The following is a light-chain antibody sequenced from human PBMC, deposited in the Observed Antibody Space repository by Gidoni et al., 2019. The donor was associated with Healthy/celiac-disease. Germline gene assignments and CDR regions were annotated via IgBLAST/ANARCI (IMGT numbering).Light chain of an antibody. CDR1: QDISNY. J-gene: IGKJ5*01. CDR2: DAA. V-gene: IGKV1-33*01. CDR3: QQYDNHPSIT. Sequence: IQLTPSPSSLSASVGDRVTITCQARQDISNYLNWYQQKPGKAPKLLIYDAANLETGVPSRCSGSGSGTDVTFTISSLQPEEIATYYYQQYDNHPSITFGQGTRLEIK.